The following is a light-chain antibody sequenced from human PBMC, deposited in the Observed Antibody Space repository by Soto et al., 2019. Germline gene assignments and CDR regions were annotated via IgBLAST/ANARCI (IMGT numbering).Light chain of an antibody. CDR2: DVS. J-gene: IGLJ1*01. CDR1: ISDVGGYDY. Sequence: QSALTQPASVSGSPGQSITISCTGTISDVGGYDYVSWYQQHPGKAPKLMIYDVSNLPSGVSNRFSGSKSGNTASLTISGLQADDEADYYCSSYTTSSTYVFGTGTKVTVL. V-gene: IGLV2-14*01. CDR3: SSYTTSSTYV.